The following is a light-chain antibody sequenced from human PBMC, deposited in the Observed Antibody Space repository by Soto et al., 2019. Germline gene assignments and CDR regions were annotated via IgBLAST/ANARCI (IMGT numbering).Light chain of an antibody. CDR3: QQYGSSLFT. CDR2: GKS. V-gene: IGKV3-20*01. J-gene: IGKJ3*01. CDR1: QSVSSNY. Sequence: EIVLTQSPGNLSLSAGERATLSCKGSQSVSSNYLAWYQQKPGQAPRVLIYGKSIRASGVPERFSGGGSGTDFTLTITRLAPEDFAVYYCQQYGSSLFTFGPGTKVDFK.